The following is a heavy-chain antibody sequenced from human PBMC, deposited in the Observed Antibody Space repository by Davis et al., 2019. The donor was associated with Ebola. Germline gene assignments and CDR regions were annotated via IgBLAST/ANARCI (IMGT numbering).Heavy chain of an antibody. CDR1: GFTFSSYA. V-gene: IGHV3-23*01. D-gene: IGHD3-10*01. CDR2: ISGSGGST. CDR3: AKDALWFGGEYYYGMDV. Sequence: PGGSLRLSCAASGFTFSSYAMSWVRQAPGKGLEWVSAISGSGGSTYYADSVKGRFTISRDNSKNTLYLQMNSLRAEGTAVYYCAKDALWFGGEYYYGMDVWGQGTTVTVSS. J-gene: IGHJ6*02.